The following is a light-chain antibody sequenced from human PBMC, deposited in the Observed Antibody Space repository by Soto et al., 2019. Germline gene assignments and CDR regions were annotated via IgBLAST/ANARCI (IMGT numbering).Light chain of an antibody. CDR3: QQYGRAPFT. CDR1: QSVSSSY. CDR2: GAS. Sequence: EIGLTQSPGTLSLSPGERATLSCRASQSVSSSYLAWYQQKPGQAPRLLIYGASSRATGIPGRFSGSGSGTDFTLTISRLEPEDFAVYYCQQYGRAPFTFGPGTKVDIK. V-gene: IGKV3-20*01. J-gene: IGKJ3*01.